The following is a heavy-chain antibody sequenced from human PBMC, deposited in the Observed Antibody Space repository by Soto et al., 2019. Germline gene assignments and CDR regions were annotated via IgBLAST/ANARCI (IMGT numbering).Heavy chain of an antibody. J-gene: IGHJ5*02. CDR3: ARDAPRYCSGGSCYWNWFDP. Sequence: GGSLRLSCAASGFTFSSYSMNWVRQAPGKGLEWVSSISSSSSYIYYADSVKGRFTISRDNAKNSLYLQMNSLRAEDTAVYYCARDAPRYCSGGSCYWNWFDPWGQGTLVTVSS. CDR2: ISSSSSYI. D-gene: IGHD2-15*01. CDR1: GFTFSSYS. V-gene: IGHV3-21*01.